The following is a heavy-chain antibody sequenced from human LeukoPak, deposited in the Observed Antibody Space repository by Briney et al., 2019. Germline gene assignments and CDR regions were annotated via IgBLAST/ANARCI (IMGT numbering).Heavy chain of an antibody. CDR2: IYYSGST. D-gene: IGHD1-26*01. V-gene: IGHV4-59*08. CDR3: ARWNSGSYYDY. J-gene: IGHJ4*02. CDR1: GGSISSYY. Sequence: PSETLSLTCTVSGGSISSYYWSWIRQPPGKGLEWIGYIYYSGSTNYNPSLKSRVTISVDTSKNQFSLKLSSVTAADTAVYYCARWNSGSYYDYWGQGTLVTVSS.